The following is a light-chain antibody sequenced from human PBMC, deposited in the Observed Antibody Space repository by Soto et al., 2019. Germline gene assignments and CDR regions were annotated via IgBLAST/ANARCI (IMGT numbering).Light chain of an antibody. V-gene: IGLV1-44*01. CDR3: AAWDDGLNALV. J-gene: IGLJ2*01. CDR2: SSS. Sequence: QSVLTQPPSASGTPGQTVIISCSGSSSNIGSNTVNWYQQLPGTAPKLLIFSSSQRPSGVPDRFSGSRSGTSASLPITGVQSEDEAHYYCAAWDDGLNALVFGGGTKLTVL. CDR1: SSNIGSNT.